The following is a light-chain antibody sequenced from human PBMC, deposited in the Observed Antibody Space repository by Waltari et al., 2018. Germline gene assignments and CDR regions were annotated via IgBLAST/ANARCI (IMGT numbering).Light chain of an antibody. Sequence: DIQMTQSPSTLSASVGDRVTITCRASQSIGSSLAWYQQKPGKAPKVVSYEASRLESGVPSRFSGSGSGTEFTLTISSLQPDDFATYYCQQCNSYLLTFGGGTKVEIK. CDR3: QQCNSYLLT. J-gene: IGKJ4*01. CDR2: EAS. CDR1: QSIGSS. V-gene: IGKV1-5*03.